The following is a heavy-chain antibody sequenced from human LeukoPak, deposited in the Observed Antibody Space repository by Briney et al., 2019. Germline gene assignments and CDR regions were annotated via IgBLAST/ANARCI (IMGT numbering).Heavy chain of an antibody. D-gene: IGHD6-19*01. CDR1: GGSISSGSYY. V-gene: IGHV4-61*02. CDR2: IYTSGST. J-gene: IGHJ4*02. Sequence: SQTLSLTCTVSGGSISSGSYYGSWIRQPAGKGLEWIGRIYTSGSTNYNPSLKSRVTISVDTSKNQFSLKLSSVTAADTAVYYCARKQWVEYYFESWGQGTLVTVSS. CDR3: ARKQWVEYYFES.